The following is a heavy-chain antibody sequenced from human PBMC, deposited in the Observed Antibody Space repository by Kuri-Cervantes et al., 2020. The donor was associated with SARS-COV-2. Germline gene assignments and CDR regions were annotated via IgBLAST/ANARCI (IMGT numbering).Heavy chain of an antibody. Sequence: GESLKISCAASGFTFSSYGMHWVRQAPGKGLEWVAVIWYDGSNKYYADSMKGRFTISRDNAKNSLYLQLNSLRAEDTAVYYCARGCSGIGCYTRHLDYWGQGTLVTVSS. CDR2: IWYDGSNK. V-gene: IGHV3-33*01. D-gene: IGHD2-2*02. J-gene: IGHJ4*02. CDR3: ARGCSGIGCYTRHLDY. CDR1: GFTFSSYG.